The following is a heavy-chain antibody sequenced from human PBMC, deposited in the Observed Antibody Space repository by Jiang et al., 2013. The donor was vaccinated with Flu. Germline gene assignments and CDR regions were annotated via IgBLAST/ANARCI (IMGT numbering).Heavy chain of an antibody. CDR2: ISAYNGNT. V-gene: IGHV1-18*01. CDR1: GYTFTAMV. J-gene: IGHJ4*02. Sequence: GAEVKKPGASVKVSCKASGYTFTAMVSAWVRHGPWTKGLSGVGWISAYNGNTNYAQKLQGRVTMTTDTSTSTAYMELRSLRSDDTAVYYCASLSYRLKLDYWGQGTLVTVSS. D-gene: IGHD1-26*01. CDR3: ASLSYRLKLDY.